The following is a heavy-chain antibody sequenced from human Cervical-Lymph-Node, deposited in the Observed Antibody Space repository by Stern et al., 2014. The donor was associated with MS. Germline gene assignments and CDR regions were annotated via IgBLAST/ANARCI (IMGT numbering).Heavy chain of an antibody. J-gene: IGHJ6*02. CDR2: MSTDGST. Sequence: VQLVQSGGGLVQPGGSLRLSCAASGFTVSDDYMSWVRQAPGKGLEWGSLMSTDGSTYYADSVKGRFTFSRDDSKNTLFLQMNRLRAEDTAVYHCARESLTTIYGLDVWGQGATVTVSS. D-gene: IGHD1-14*01. V-gene: IGHV3-66*02. CDR1: GFTVSDDY. CDR3: ARESLTTIYGLDV.